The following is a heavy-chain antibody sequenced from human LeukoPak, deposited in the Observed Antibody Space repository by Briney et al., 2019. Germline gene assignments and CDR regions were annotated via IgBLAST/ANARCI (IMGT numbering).Heavy chain of an antibody. CDR2: INPNSGGT. D-gene: IGHD1-26*01. CDR1: GGTFSSYA. J-gene: IGHJ1*01. CDR3: ARGKYSGSYRPDGYFQH. Sequence: GASVKVSCKASGGTFSSYAISWVRQAPGQGLEWMGWINPNSGGTNYAQKFQGRVTMTRDTSISTAYMELSRLRSDDTAVYYCARGKYSGSYRPDGYFQHWGQGTLVTVSS. V-gene: IGHV1-2*02.